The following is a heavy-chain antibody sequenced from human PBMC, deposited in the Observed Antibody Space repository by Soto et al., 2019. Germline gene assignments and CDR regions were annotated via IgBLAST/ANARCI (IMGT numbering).Heavy chain of an antibody. V-gene: IGHV3-33*01. CDR2: LWNDGYTK. CDR3: ARDYGDLGYDS. Sequence: QVQLVQSGGGVVQPGGSLRLSCAASGFTLSRNGMHWVRQAPGKGLEWVAILWNDGYTKYYADSVQGRFAISRDSSKNTLYQQMNSLRVEDTAVYYCARDYGDLGYDSWGQGTLVTVSS. J-gene: IGHJ4*02. CDR1: GFTLSRNG. D-gene: IGHD4-17*01.